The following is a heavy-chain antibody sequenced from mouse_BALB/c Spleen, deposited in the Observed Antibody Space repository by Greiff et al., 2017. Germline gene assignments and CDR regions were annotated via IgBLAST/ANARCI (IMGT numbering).Heavy chain of an antibody. CDR2: IYPGNGGT. CDR1: GYTFTSYN. D-gene: IGHD1-1*01. J-gene: IGHJ3*01. Sequence: LQQSGAELVRSGASVKMSCTASGYTFTSYNMHWVKQTPGQGLEWIGYIYPGNGGTNYNQKFKGKATLTADTSSDTAYMQYSSLTTEDSAVYFCACGYYGSSSFAYWGQGTLVTVSA. CDR3: ACGYYGSSSFAY. V-gene: IGHV1-12*01.